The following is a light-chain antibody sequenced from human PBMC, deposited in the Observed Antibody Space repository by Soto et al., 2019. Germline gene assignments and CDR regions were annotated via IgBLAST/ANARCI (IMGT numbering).Light chain of an antibody. CDR1: QSVSSTY. CDR2: GTS. J-gene: IGKJ5*01. Sequence: EIVLTQSPATLSLSPGERATLSCRASQSVSSTYLDWYQQQPGQPPRLLMSGTSNRATGTPDRFSGSGSGTDFTLTISRLEPEDFAVYYSQQYCSPPITFGQGTRLEIK. CDR3: QQYCSPPIT. V-gene: IGKV3-20*01.